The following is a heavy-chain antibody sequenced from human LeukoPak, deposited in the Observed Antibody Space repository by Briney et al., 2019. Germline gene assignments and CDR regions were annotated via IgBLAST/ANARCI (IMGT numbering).Heavy chain of an antibody. CDR3: AREPPLYYDFWSGQYYFDY. D-gene: IGHD3-3*01. J-gene: IGHJ4*02. V-gene: IGHV3-72*01. Sequence: PGGSLRLSCAASGFTFSDHYMDWVRQAPGKGLEWVGRTRNKANSYTTEYAASVKGRFTISRDDSKNSLYLQMNSLKTEDTAVYYCAREPPLYYDFWSGQYYFDYWGQGTLVTVSS. CDR2: TRNKANSYTT. CDR1: GFTFSDHY.